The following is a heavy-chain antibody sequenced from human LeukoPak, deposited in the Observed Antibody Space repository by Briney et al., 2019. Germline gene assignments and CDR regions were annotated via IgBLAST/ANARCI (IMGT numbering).Heavy chain of an antibody. J-gene: IGHJ4*02. CDR1: GFTFSYYA. V-gene: IGHV3-33*01. CDR3: ARELFSSGSCPDG. D-gene: IGHD3-10*01. CDR2: IWSDGSNK. Sequence: GGTLRLSCSASGFTFSYYAIHWVRQAPGKGLEWVALIWSDGSNKYYADSVKGRITISRDNSKNTVYLQMNSLRAEDTAVYYCARELFSSGSCPDGWGQGTLVTVSS.